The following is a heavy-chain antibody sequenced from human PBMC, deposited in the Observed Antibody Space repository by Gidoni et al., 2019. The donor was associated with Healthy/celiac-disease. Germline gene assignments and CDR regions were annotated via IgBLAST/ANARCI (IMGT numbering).Heavy chain of an antibody. D-gene: IGHD6-19*01. Sequence: TNYNPSLKSRVTISVDTSKNQFSLKLSSVTAADTAVYYCARDAVAGNNDYWGQGTLVTVSS. CDR2: T. V-gene: IGHV4-59*01. CDR3: ARDAVAGNNDY. J-gene: IGHJ4*02.